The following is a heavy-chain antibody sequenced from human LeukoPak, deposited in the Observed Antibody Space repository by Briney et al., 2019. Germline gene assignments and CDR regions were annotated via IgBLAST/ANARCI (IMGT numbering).Heavy chain of an antibody. CDR3: ARDRVIAAAGSAFDI. V-gene: IGHV1-18*01. D-gene: IGHD6-13*01. CDR1: GGTFSSYA. Sequence: GASVKVSCKASGGTFSSYAISWVRQAPGQGLEWMGWISAYNGNTNYAQKLQGRVTMTTDTSTSTAYMELRSLRSDDTAVYYCARDRVIAAAGSAFDIWGQGTMVTVSS. J-gene: IGHJ3*02. CDR2: ISAYNGNT.